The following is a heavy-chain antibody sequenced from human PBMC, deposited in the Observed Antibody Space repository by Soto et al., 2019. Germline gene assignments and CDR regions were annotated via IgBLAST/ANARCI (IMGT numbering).Heavy chain of an antibody. D-gene: IGHD4-4*01. J-gene: IGHJ6*02. CDR2: ISAYNGNT. CDR1: GYTFTSYG. CDR3: ARDQLGYSNYDGCMDV. V-gene: IGHV1-18*01. Sequence: QVQLVQSGAEVKKPGASVKVSCKASGYTFTSYGISWVRQAPGQGLEWMGWISAYNGNTNYAQKLQGRVTMTTDTTTRTAYKELRSLRSDDTAVYYCARDQLGYSNYDGCMDVWGQGTTVTVSS.